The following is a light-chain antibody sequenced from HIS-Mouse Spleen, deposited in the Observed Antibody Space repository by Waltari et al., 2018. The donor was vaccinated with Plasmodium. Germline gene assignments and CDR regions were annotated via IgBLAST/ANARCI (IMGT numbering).Light chain of an antibody. CDR2: EDS. J-gene: IGLJ3*02. CDR3: YATDSSGNHRV. CDR1: ALPKKY. Sequence: SYELTQPPSVSVSPGQTARITCSGDALPKKYAYWYQQQSGQAPVLVIKEDSKRPAGIPERFSGSSSGTMATWTISGAQVEDEADYYWYATDSSGNHRVFGGGTKLTVL. V-gene: IGLV3-10*01.